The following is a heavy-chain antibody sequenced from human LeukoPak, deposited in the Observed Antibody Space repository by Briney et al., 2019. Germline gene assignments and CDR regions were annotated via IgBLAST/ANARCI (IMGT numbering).Heavy chain of an antibody. J-gene: IGHJ4*02. CDR3: AKIAVAYFDY. CDR1: GFTVSSSN. D-gene: IGHD6-19*01. V-gene: IGHV3-66*01. Sequence: GGSLRLSCAASGFTVSSSNMGWVRQAPGKGLEWVSVIYSGGATYYPDPVKGRFIISRDLSKNTLFLQMNDLRAEDTAVYYCAKIAVAYFDYWGQGTLVTVSS. CDR2: IYSGGAT.